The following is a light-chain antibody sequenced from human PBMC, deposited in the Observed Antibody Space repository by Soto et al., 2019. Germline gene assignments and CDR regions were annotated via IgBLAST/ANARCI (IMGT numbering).Light chain of an antibody. CDR2: EGS. CDR3: CSYSGSSFVV. Sequence: QSALTQPASVSGSPGQSITISCTGTSSDVGSYNLVSWYQQHPGKAPKLMIYEGSKRPSGVSNRFSGSKSGNTDSLTISGFWCGDEVDYYCCSYSGSSFVVFGGGTKLTVL. CDR1: SSDVGSYNL. V-gene: IGLV2-23*01. J-gene: IGLJ2*01.